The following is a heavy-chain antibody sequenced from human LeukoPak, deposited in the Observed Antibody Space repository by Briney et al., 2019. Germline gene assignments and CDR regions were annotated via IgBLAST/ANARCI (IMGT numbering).Heavy chain of an antibody. Sequence: ASVKVSCKASGGTFSSYAISWVRQATGQGLEWMGWMNPNSGNTGYAQKFQGRVTMTRNTSISTAYMELSSLRSEDTAVYYCARVYYGSSGYYIDYWGQGTLVTVSS. J-gene: IGHJ4*02. D-gene: IGHD3-22*01. CDR3: ARVYYGSSGYYIDY. V-gene: IGHV1-8*02. CDR2: MNPNSGNT. CDR1: GGTFSSYA.